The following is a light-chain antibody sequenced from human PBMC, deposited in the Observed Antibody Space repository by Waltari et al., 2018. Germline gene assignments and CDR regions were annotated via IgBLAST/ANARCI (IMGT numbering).Light chain of an antibody. J-gene: IGKJ2*01. Sequence: DIQMTQSPSSVSASVGDRVTITCRASQGVDSWLVWYQQKPGKAPNLLIYAASSLQSGFPSRFSGSGFGTDFTLTISSLQPEDSATYYCQQAIRVPYTFGQGTKLVIK. CDR2: AAS. CDR3: QQAIRVPYT. V-gene: IGKV1-12*02. CDR1: QGVDSW.